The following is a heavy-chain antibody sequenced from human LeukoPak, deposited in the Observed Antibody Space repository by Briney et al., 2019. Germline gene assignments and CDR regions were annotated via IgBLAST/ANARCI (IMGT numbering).Heavy chain of an antibody. J-gene: IGHJ4*02. Sequence: PGGSLRLSCAASGFTFISYAIHWVRQAPGKGQEWVAVISFHGTDTFYADSVKGRFTISRDNSKNTLYLQMSSLRGDDTAVYYCAKVGDNWDFDYWGQGTLVTVSS. CDR2: ISFHGTDT. D-gene: IGHD1-1*01. CDR1: GFTFISYA. V-gene: IGHV3-30*04. CDR3: AKVGDNWDFDY.